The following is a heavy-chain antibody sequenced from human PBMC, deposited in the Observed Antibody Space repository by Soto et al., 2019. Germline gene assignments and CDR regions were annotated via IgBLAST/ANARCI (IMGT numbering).Heavy chain of an antibody. CDR2: IIPIFGTA. CDR1: GGTFSSYA. V-gene: IGHV1-69*06. Sequence: ASVKVSCKASGGTFSSYAISWVRQAPGQGLEWMGGIIPIFGTANYAQKFQGRVTITADKSTSTAYMELSSLRSEDTAVYYCARDIIGELLRRYDAFDIWGQGTMVAVSS. D-gene: IGHD1-26*01. CDR3: ARDIIGELLRRYDAFDI. J-gene: IGHJ3*02.